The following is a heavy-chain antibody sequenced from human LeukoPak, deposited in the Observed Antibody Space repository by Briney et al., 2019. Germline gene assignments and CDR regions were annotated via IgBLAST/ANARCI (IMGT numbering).Heavy chain of an antibody. D-gene: IGHD6-13*01. CDR3: AREGPGYSSSFDY. CDR1: GFTFSSYS. CDR2: ISSRSSYI. Sequence: GGSLRLSCAASGFTFSSYSMNWVRQAPGKGLEWVSSISSRSSYIYYADSVKGRFTISRDNSKNTLYLQMNSLRAEDTAVYYCAREGPGYSSSFDYWGQGTLVTVSS. V-gene: IGHV3-21*01. J-gene: IGHJ4*02.